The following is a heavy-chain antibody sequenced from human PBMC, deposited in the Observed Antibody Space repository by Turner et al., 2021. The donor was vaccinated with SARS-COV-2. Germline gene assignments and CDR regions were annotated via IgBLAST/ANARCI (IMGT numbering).Heavy chain of an antibody. CDR3: ARAPSYCSSTSCPPPFDY. V-gene: IGHV3-30-3*01. CDR2: ISYDGSNE. Sequence: QVQLVESGGGVVQPGRSLRLSCAASGFPFSNYALHWVRQAPGKGLEWVAVISYDGSNENYADSVKGRFTISRDNSKNTLYLQMNSLRTEDTAVYYCARAPSYCSSTSCPPPFDYWGQGTLVTVSS. CDR1: GFPFSNYA. J-gene: IGHJ4*02. D-gene: IGHD2-2*01.